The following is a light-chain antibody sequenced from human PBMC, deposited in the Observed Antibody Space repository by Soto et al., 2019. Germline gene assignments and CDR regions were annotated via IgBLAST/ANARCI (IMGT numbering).Light chain of an antibody. CDR3: HQYGDSPQT. J-gene: IGKJ4*02. CDR1: QSVGSSY. Sequence: EIVLTQSPGTLSLSPGEGATLSCRASQSVGSSYLAWYQQRPGQAPRLLITGASNRATGVADRFSGSGSGTDFTLTISRLEPEDFAVYYCHQYGDSPQTFGGGTKVDIK. CDR2: GAS. V-gene: IGKV3-20*01.